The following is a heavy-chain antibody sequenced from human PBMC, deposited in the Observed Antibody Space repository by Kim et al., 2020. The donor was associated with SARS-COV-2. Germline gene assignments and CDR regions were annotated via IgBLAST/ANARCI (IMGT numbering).Heavy chain of an antibody. V-gene: IGHV4-39*01. Sequence: SETLSLTCTVSGGSISSSSYYWGWIRQPPGKGLEWIGSIYYSGSTYYNPSLKSRVTISVDTSKNQFSLKLSSVTAADTAVYYCARRIGGYSGYALGAFDIWGQGTMVTVSS. CDR3: ARRIGGYSGYALGAFDI. D-gene: IGHD5-12*01. J-gene: IGHJ3*02. CDR2: IYYSGST. CDR1: GGSISSSSYY.